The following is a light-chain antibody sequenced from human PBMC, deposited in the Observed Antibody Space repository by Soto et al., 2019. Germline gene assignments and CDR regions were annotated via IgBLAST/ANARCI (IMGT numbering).Light chain of an antibody. CDR1: SSDVGGYIY. CDR2: GVS. V-gene: IGLV2-14*01. J-gene: IGLJ2*01. Sequence: QSVLTQPASVSGSPGQSITISCTGTSSDVGGYIYVSWYQQHPGNAPKLMIYGVSNRPSGVSDRFSGSKSGNTASLTISGVLAEDEADYYCSSYTSSSTLVVFGGGTKLTVL. CDR3: SSYTSSSTLVV.